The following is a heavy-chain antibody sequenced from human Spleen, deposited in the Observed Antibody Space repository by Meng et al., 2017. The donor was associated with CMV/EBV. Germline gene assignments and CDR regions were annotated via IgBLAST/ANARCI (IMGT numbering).Heavy chain of an antibody. CDR2: IRHDGSNQ. CDR3: ARGFNDLLTGYRYAMDV. V-gene: IGHV3-30*02. J-gene: IGHJ6*02. CDR1: GFTFTRYG. D-gene: IGHD3-9*01. Sequence: GGSLRLSCATSGFTFTRYGLHWVRQAPGKGLEWVTFIRHDGSNQYYADFVQGRFIISRDNAKNTLHLQMNSLRDDDTAVYYCARGFNDLLTGYRYAMDVWGQGTTVTVSS.